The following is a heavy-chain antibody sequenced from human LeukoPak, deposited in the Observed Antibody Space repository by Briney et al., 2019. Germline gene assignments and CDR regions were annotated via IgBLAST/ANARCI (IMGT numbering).Heavy chain of an antibody. CDR1: GYTFTAYY. J-gene: IGHJ4*02. V-gene: IGHV1-2*06. CDR2: INPNSDYT. D-gene: IGHD3-16*01. Sequence: ASVKVSCKASGYTFTAYYIHWVRQAPGQGLEWMGRINPNSDYTDYAQNFQGRVTMTRDTSISTAYMEVSRLRSDDTAMYYCARVSYGNDATPFDYWGQGTLVTVSS. CDR3: ARVSYGNDATPFDY.